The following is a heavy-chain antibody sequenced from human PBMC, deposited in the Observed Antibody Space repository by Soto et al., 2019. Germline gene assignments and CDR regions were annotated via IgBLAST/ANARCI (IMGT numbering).Heavy chain of an antibody. CDR1: GYTLTELS. Sequence: ASVKVSCKVSGYTLTELSMYWVRQAPGKGLEWMGGFDPEDGETIYAQKFQGRVTMTEDTSTDTAYMELSSLRSEDTAVYSCATGIAAAGTGDYWGQGTLVTVSS. CDR3: ATGIAAAGTGDY. V-gene: IGHV1-24*01. J-gene: IGHJ4*02. D-gene: IGHD6-13*01. CDR2: FDPEDGET.